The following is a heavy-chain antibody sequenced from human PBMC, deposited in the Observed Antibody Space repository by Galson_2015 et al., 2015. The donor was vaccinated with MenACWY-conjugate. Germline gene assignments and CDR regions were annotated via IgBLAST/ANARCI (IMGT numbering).Heavy chain of an antibody. CDR1: GFTFSNYW. V-gene: IGHV3-74*01. D-gene: IGHD1-26*01. Sequence: SLRLSCAASGFTFSNYWMHWVRQGPGKGLEWLSRIYNDGSRKTYADSVKGRFTISRNNAKNTLYLQINRMRADDTAVYYCSREREAKLIILGGISDVWGQGTTVTVSS. CDR2: IYNDGSRK. CDR3: SREREAKLIILGGISDV. J-gene: IGHJ3*01.